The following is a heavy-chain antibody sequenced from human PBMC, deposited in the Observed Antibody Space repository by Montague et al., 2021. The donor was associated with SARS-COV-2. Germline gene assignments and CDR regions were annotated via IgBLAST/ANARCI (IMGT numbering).Heavy chain of an antibody. D-gene: IGHD3-9*01. V-gene: IGHV2-70*01. CDR1: GFSLSTSGMC. CDR2: IDWDDDK. J-gene: IGHJ4*02. Sequence: PALGKPRKTLTLTCTFSGFSLSTSGMCVSWIRQPPGKALEWLALIDWDDDKYYSTSLKTRLTISKDTSKNQVVLTMTNMDPVDTATYYCARTYYDILPNLYYFDYWGQGTLVTVSS. CDR3: ARTYYDILPNLYYFDY.